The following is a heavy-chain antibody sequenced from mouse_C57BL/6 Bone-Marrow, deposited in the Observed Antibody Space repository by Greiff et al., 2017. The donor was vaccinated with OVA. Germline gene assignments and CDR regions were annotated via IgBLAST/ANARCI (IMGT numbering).Heavy chain of an antibody. V-gene: IGHV3-6*01. D-gene: IGHD4-1*01. J-gene: IGHJ1*03. CDR1: GYSITSGYY. Sequence: EVQLQESGPGLVKPSQSLSLTCSVTGYSITSGYYWNWIRQFPGNKLEWMGYISYDGSNNYNPSLKNRISITRDTSKNQFFLKLNSVTTEDTATYYCARERLTGSRYFDVWGTGTTVTVSS. CDR2: ISYDGSN. CDR3: ARERLTGSRYFDV.